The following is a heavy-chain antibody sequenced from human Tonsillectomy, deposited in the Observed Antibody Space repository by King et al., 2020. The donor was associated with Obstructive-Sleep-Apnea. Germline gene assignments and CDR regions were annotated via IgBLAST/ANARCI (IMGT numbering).Heavy chain of an antibody. J-gene: IGHJ4*02. CDR2: ISYGGNNK. V-gene: IGHV3-30-3*01. CDR1: GFTFSTYV. Sequence: VQLVESGGGVVQPGRSLRLSCAASGFTFSTYVMHWVRQAPGKGLEWVAVISYGGNNKYYAESVKGRFTISRDNSKNTLYLQVNSLRTEDTAVYYCARDTPDYWGQGTLVTVSS. CDR3: ARDTPDY.